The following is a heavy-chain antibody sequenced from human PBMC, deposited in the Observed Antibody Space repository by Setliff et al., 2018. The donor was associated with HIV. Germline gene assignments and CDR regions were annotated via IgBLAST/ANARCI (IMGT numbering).Heavy chain of an antibody. V-gene: IGHV3-66*02. D-gene: IGHD3-22*01. CDR2: IYSDGST. Sequence: LRLSCTASGFTVSSYYMAWVRQAPGKGLEWVSTIYSDGSTYHADSVKGRFTLSRDTSKNTLSLQMNTLRPEDTAVYFCARVRLYNSALDYWGQGTLVTVSS. J-gene: IGHJ4*02. CDR3: ARVRLYNSALDY. CDR1: GFTVSSYY.